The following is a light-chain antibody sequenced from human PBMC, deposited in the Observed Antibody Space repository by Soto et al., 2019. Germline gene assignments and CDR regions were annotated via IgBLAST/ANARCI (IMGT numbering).Light chain of an antibody. J-gene: IGLJ2*01. CDR3: QSFDSSRLGLL. Sequence: QSVLTQPPSVSGAPGQRVTISCTGSSSYIGAGYAVHWYQQLPGKAPKLLMYDNNNRPSGVPKRFSGSKSGTSASLAIAGLQTEDEADYFCQSFDSSRLGLLFGGGTKLTVL. CDR1: SSYIGAGYA. V-gene: IGLV1-40*01. CDR2: DNN.